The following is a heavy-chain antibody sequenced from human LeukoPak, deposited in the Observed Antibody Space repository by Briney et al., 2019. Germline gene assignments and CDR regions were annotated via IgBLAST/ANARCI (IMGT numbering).Heavy chain of an antibody. CDR2: ISGSGGST. Sequence: GGSLRLSCAASGFTFSSYAMSWVRQAPGKGLEWVSAISGSGGSTYYADSVKGRFTISRDNPKNTLYLQMNSLRAEDTAVYYCASRIAVAGPFDYWGQGTLVTVSS. CDR3: ASRIAVAGPFDY. J-gene: IGHJ4*02. D-gene: IGHD6-19*01. CDR1: GFTFSSYA. V-gene: IGHV3-23*01.